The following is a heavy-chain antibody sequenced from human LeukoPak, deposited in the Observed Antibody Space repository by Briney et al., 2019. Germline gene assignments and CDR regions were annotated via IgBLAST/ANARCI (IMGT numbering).Heavy chain of an antibody. Sequence: AAVKVSCKTSGYTFTSYDLNWVRQATGQGLEWMGWVNPNSGNTGYAQKFQGRVTMTMDPSISTAYMELSSLRSEDTAVYYCARRSDDYDSSAYYHWGQGTLVTVSS. D-gene: IGHD3-22*01. V-gene: IGHV1-8*01. CDR3: ARRSDDYDSSAYYH. CDR1: GYTFTSYD. J-gene: IGHJ4*02. CDR2: VNPNSGNT.